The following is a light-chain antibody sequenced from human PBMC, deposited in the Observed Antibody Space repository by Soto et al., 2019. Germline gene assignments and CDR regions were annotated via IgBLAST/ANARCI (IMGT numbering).Light chain of an antibody. CDR3: QQLNSYPYT. CDR2: SAT. CDR1: KAIASF. Sequence: DIQLAQTPSFLSASVGDRGTITCRASKAIASFLAWYQQKPGEAPKLLIYSATSLQSGGPSRFSGSRSGPEYTLTISSLQPEDFATYYCQQLNSYPYTFAQGTNLEIK. J-gene: IGKJ2*01. V-gene: IGKV1-9*01.